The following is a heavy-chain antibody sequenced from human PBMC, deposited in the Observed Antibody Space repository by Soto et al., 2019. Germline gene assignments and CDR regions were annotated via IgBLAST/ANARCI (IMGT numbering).Heavy chain of an antibody. D-gene: IGHD3-10*01. CDR3: ARLDGWFGPGRYYFDY. V-gene: IGHV4-39*01. J-gene: IGHJ4*02. CDR1: GGSISSSSYY. Sequence: SETLSLTCTVSGGSISSSSYYWGWIRQPPGKGLEWIGSIYYSGSTYYNPSLKSRVTISVDTSKNQFSLKLSSVTAADTAVYYCARLDGWFGPGRYYFDYWGQGTLVTVSS. CDR2: IYYSGST.